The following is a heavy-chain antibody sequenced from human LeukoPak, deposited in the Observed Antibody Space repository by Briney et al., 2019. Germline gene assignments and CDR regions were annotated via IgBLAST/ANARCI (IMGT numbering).Heavy chain of an antibody. CDR1: GGTFSSYG. J-gene: IGHJ5*02. CDR2: ISPIFDIA. Sequence: SVEVSCKASGGTFSSYGISWVRQAPGQGLEWMGRISPIFDIANYAQKFQGRVTITADKSTSTAYMELISLRSEDTAIYYCAREFKQSNWNDGHWFDPWGQGTLVTVSS. D-gene: IGHD1-20*01. CDR3: AREFKQSNWNDGHWFDP. V-gene: IGHV1-69*04.